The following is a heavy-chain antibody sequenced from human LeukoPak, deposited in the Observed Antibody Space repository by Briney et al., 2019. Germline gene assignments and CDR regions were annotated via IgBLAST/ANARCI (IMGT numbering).Heavy chain of an antibody. D-gene: IGHD5-12*01. Sequence: GGSLRLSCAASGFTFSSYGMHWVRQAPGKGLEWVAFIRYDGSNKYYADSVKGRFTISRDNSKNTLYLQMNSLRAEDTAVYYCAKDWNGYEPRRFDYWGQGTLVTVSS. J-gene: IGHJ4*02. CDR1: GFTFSSYG. V-gene: IGHV3-30*02. CDR2: IRYDGSNK. CDR3: AKDWNGYEPRRFDY.